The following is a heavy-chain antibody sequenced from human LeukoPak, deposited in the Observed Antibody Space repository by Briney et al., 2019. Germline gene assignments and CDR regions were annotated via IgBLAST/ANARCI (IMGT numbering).Heavy chain of an antibody. V-gene: IGHV3-21*01. Sequence: GGSLRLSCAASGFTFSSYSMNWVRQAPGKGLEWVSSITSGSSYIYQADSVKGRFTISRDNAKNSLYLQMNSLRAEDTAVYYCARSRTDTLTGYFGYWGQGTLVTVSS. CDR1: GFTFSSYS. CDR2: ITSGSSYI. CDR3: ARSRTDTLTGYFGY. J-gene: IGHJ4*02. D-gene: IGHD3-9*01.